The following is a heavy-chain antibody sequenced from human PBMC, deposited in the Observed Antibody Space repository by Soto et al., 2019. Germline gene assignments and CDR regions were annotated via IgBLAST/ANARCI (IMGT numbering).Heavy chain of an antibody. J-gene: IGHJ6*02. CDR2: IRSKAYGGTT. V-gene: IGHV3-49*03. Sequence: GGSLRLSCTASGFTFGDYAMSWFRQAPGRGLEWVGFIRSKAYGGTTEYAASVKGRFTISRDDSKSIAYLQMNSLKTEDTAVYYCTRHTAMVRGGYYYYGMDVWGQGTTVTVSS. CDR1: GFTFGDYA. D-gene: IGHD5-18*01. CDR3: TRHTAMVRGGYYYYGMDV.